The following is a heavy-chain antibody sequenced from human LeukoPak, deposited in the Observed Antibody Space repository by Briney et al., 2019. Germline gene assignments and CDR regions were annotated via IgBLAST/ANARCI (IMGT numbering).Heavy chain of an antibody. V-gene: IGHV3-7*03. CDR1: GFSFSTHS. D-gene: IGHD6-19*01. CDR3: ARGSGWLDY. J-gene: IGHJ4*02. CDR2: INYDGSEK. Sequence: GGSLRLSCAASGFSFSTHSLTWVRQAPGKGLQWVATINYDGSEKDYVDSVKGRFTISRDNAENSLYLQLNSLRAEDTAIYYCARGSGWLDYWGQGTLVTVSS.